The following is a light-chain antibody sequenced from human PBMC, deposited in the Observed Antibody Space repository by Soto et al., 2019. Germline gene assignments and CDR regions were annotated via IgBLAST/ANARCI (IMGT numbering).Light chain of an antibody. V-gene: IGKV3-15*01. CDR2: GAS. J-gene: IGKJ4*01. Sequence: EVVMTQSPATLSVSPGERATLSCRASQSVSSTLAWYQQKPGQAPRLLIYGASTRATGIPARFSGSGSGTEFTLTISSLQSEDFAGYYCQQYSTWPLTFGGGTKVEIK. CDR3: QQYSTWPLT. CDR1: QSVSST.